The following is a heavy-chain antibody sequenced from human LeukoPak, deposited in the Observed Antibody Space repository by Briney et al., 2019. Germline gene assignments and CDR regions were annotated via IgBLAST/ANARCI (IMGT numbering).Heavy chain of an antibody. CDR1: GFTFSDYA. CDR3: AISTSS. V-gene: IGHV3-64D*06. Sequence: TGGSLRLSCSASGFTFSDYAMEWVRQAPGKRLEYVSAISSDGITTYYADSVKGRFTISRDNSKNTLYLQMSSLRPEDTAVYYCAISTSSWGQGTLVTVSS. CDR2: ISSDGITT. D-gene: IGHD6-6*01. J-gene: IGHJ4*02.